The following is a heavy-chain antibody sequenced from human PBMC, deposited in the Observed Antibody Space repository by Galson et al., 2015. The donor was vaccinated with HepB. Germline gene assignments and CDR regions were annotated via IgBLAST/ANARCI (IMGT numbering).Heavy chain of an antibody. CDR3: ARDGFGDPPGYYYGMDV. D-gene: IGHD3-10*01. J-gene: IGHJ6*02. V-gene: IGHV3-23*01. CDR2: ISGSGGST. CDR1: GFTFSSYA. Sequence: SLRLSCAASGFTFSSYAMSWVRQAPGKGLEWVSAISGSGGSTYYADSVKGRFTISRDNSKNTLYLQMNSLRAEDTAVYYCARDGFGDPPGYYYGMDVWGQGTTVTVSS.